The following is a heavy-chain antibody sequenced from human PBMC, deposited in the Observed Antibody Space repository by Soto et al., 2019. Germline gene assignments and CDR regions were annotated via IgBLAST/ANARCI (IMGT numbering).Heavy chain of an antibody. V-gene: IGHV3-53*04. Sequence: GGSLRLSCAASGFTFSSYAMSWVRQAPGKGLEWVSVIYSGGSTYYADSVKGRFTISRHNSKNTLYLQMNSLRAEDTAVYYCASGYSYGQYYYYSYMDVWGKGTTVSVS. J-gene: IGHJ6*03. CDR2: IYSGGST. CDR3: ASGYSYGQYYYYSYMDV. CDR1: GFTFSSYA. D-gene: IGHD5-18*01.